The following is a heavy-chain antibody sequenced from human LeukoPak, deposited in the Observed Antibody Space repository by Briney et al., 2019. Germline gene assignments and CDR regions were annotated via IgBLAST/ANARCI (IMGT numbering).Heavy chain of an antibody. CDR3: AGTEIAAAGTNFDY. Sequence: ASVKVSCKASGYTVTGYYMHWVRQAPGQGLEWMGWINPNSGGTNYAQKFQGRVTMTRDTSISTAYMELSRLRSDDTAVYYCAGTEIAAAGTNFDYWGQGTLVTVSS. D-gene: IGHD6-13*01. CDR2: INPNSGGT. J-gene: IGHJ4*02. V-gene: IGHV1-2*02. CDR1: GYTVTGYY.